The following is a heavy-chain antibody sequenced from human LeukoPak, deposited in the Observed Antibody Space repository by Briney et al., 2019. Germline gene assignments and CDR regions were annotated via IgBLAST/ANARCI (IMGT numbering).Heavy chain of an antibody. V-gene: IGHV4-31*03. CDR1: GGSISSGGYY. D-gene: IGHD3-16*01. CDR3: ARAMIEYGMDV. Sequence: SETLSLTCTVSGGSISSGGYYWSWIRQHPGKGLEWIGYIYYSGSTYYNPSLKSRVTVSVDTSKNQFSLKLSSVTAADTAVYYCARAMIEYGMDVWGQGTTVTVSS. J-gene: IGHJ6*02. CDR2: IYYSGST.